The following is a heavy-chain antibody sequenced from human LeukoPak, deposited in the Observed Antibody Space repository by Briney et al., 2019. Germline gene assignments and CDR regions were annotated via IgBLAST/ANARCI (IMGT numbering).Heavy chain of an antibody. D-gene: IGHD6-19*01. Sequence: GGSLRLSCAASGFTFSSYSMNWVRRAPGKGLEWVSSISSSSSYIYYADSVKGRFTISRDNAKNSLYLQMNSLRAEDTAVYYCARDEGSSGWYGYWGQGTLVTVSS. V-gene: IGHV3-21*01. J-gene: IGHJ4*02. CDR3: ARDEGSSGWYGY. CDR2: ISSSSSYI. CDR1: GFTFSSYS.